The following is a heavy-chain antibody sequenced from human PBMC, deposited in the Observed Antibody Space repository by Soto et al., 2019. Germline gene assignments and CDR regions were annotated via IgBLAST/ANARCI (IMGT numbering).Heavy chain of an antibody. CDR1: GGSFSGYY. CDR2: INHSGST. V-gene: IGHV4-34*01. J-gene: IGHJ6*02. D-gene: IGHD3-10*01. CDR3: ARGRGTMVRGVLLYYYYGMDV. Sequence: LSLTCAVYGGSFSGYYWSWIRQPPGKGLEWIGEINHSGSTNYNPSLKSRVTISVDTSKNQFSLKLSSVTAADTAVYYCARGRGTMVRGVLLYYYYGMDVWGQGTTVTVSS.